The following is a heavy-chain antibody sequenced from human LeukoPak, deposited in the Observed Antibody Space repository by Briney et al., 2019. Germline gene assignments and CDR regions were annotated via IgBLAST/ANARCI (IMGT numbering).Heavy chain of an antibody. D-gene: IGHD2-2*01. Sequence: GASVKVSCKASGYTFTGYYMHWVRQAPGQGLEWMGWINPNSGGTNYAQKFQGRVTMTRDTSISTAYMELNSLRADDTAVYYCVKDMWVVSSKWGQGTLVTVSS. J-gene: IGHJ4*02. CDR3: VKDMWVVSSK. CDR1: GYTFTGYY. CDR2: INPNSGGT. V-gene: IGHV1-2*02.